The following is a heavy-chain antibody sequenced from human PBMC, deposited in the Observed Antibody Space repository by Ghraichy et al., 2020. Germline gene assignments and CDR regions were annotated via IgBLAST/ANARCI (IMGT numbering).Heavy chain of an antibody. V-gene: IGHV3-53*01. CDR3: ARGPDYSKAGY. Sequence: GGSLRLSCAASGFGVSSSHMTWVRQAPGKGLEWVSTIYIDGRTFHADSVKGRFTISRDNLKNTLYLQMNSLRADDTAIYYCARGPDYSKAGYWGQGTLVTVSS. J-gene: IGHJ4*02. CDR2: IYIDGRT. D-gene: IGHD4-11*01. CDR1: GFGVSSSH.